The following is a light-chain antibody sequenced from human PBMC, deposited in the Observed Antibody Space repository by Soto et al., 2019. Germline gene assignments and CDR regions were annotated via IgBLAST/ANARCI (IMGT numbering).Light chain of an antibody. CDR1: QGVSDH. V-gene: IGKV1-33*01. CDR2: DAS. Sequence: DIQMTQSPSSLSASVGDRVTITCQASQGVSDHLNWYQQRPGKAPKLLIYDASNLHAGVPSRFRGSGSGTEFSSTINSLQPEDIATYYCQQYDDLPITFGQGTRLEIE. CDR3: QQYDDLPIT. J-gene: IGKJ5*01.